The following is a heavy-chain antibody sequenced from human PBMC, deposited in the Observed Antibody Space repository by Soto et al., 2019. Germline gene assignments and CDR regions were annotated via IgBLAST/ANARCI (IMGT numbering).Heavy chain of an antibody. D-gene: IGHD6-19*01. CDR2: IYPGDSDT. V-gene: IGHV5-51*01. Sequence: KVSCKGSGYSFTSYWIGWVRQMPVKGLEWMGIIYPGDSDTRYSPSFQGQVTISADKSISTAYLQRSSLKASDTATYYCARPSSGWYKYDYWGQGTLVTVSS. CDR1: GYSFTSYW. CDR3: ARPSSGWYKYDY. J-gene: IGHJ4*02.